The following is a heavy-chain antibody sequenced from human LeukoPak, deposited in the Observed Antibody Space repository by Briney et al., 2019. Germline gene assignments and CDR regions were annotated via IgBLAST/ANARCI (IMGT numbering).Heavy chain of an antibody. J-gene: IGHJ4*02. CDR1: GFTFSSYG. D-gene: IGHD2-2*01. CDR3: AKGIGYCSSTSCSVDY. V-gene: IGHV3-30*18. CDR2: ISYDGSNK. Sequence: GGSLRLSCAVSGFTFSSYGMHWVRQAPGKGLEWVAVISYDGSNKYYADSVKGRFTISRDNSKNTLYLQMNSLRAEDTAVYYCAKGIGYCSSTSCSVDYWGQGTLVTVSS.